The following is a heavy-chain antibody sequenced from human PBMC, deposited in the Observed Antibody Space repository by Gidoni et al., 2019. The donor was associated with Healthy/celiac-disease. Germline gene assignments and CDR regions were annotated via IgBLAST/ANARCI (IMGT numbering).Heavy chain of an antibody. Sequence: QVQLVESGGGVVQPGRSLRLSCAASGFTFSSYAMHWVRQAPGKGLEWVAVISYDGSNKYYADSVKGRFTISRDNSKNTLYLQMNSLRAEDTAVYYCAREGSKDYYDSKFAYYYYYMDVWGKGTTVTVSS. D-gene: IGHD3-22*01. CDR1: GFTFSSYA. J-gene: IGHJ6*03. CDR3: AREGSKDYYDSKFAYYYYYMDV. CDR2: ISYDGSNK. V-gene: IGHV3-30-3*01.